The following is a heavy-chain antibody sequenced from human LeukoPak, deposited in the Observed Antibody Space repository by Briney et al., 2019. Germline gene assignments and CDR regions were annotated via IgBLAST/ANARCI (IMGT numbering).Heavy chain of an antibody. Sequence: GGSLRLSCAASGFTFSSYAMSWVRQAPGKGLEWVSAISGSGGSTYYADSVKGRFTISRDNSKNTLYLQMNSLRAENTAVYYCAKDLLSAYSSSSGGDYWGQGTLVTVSS. CDR3: AKDLLSAYSSSSGGDY. J-gene: IGHJ4*02. V-gene: IGHV3-23*01. CDR2: ISGSGGST. D-gene: IGHD6-6*01. CDR1: GFTFSSYA.